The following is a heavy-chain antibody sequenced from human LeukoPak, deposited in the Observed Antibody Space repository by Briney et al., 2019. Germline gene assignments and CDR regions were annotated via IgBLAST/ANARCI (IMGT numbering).Heavy chain of an antibody. Sequence: SETLSLTCTVSGGSIRSSDYYWGWIRQPPEKGLEWIASIYYRGTTHYNPSHQSRVTMSVDTSKNQFSLKLSSVTAADTAVYYCARAAAPPDYYYYMDVWGKGTTVTVSS. CDR1: GGSIRSSDYY. D-gene: IGHD6-13*01. V-gene: IGHV4-39*07. J-gene: IGHJ6*03. CDR2: IYYRGTT. CDR3: ARAAAPPDYYYYMDV.